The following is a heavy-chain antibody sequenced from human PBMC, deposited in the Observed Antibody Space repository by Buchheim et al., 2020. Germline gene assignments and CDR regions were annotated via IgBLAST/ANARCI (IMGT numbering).Heavy chain of an antibody. J-gene: IGHJ4*02. Sequence: VQLVESGGGVVQPGRSLRLSCAASGFTFSSYAMHWVRQAPGKGLEWVADISYDGSNKYYADSVKGRFTISRDNSKNTLYLQMNSLRAEDTAVYYCARDGLVYGEAAWLDYWGQGTL. CDR2: ISYDGSNK. D-gene: IGHD4-17*01. V-gene: IGHV3-30-3*01. CDR3: ARDGLVYGEAAWLDY. CDR1: GFTFSSYA.